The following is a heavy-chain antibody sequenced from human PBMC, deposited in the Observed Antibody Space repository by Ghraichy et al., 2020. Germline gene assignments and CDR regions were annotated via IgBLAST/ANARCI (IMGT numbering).Heavy chain of an antibody. CDR2: INPGSGNT. V-gene: IGHV1-3*01. CDR3: ARDDGSSWQLDY. J-gene: IGHJ4*02. CDR1: GYNFRNYA. D-gene: IGHD6-13*01. Sequence: ASVKVSCKASGYNFRNYAMHWVRQAPGQRLEWMGWINPGSGNTKYSQKFQDRVTISRDTSASTAYIELSSLTFEDMAVYFCARDDGSSWQLDYWGQGTLVTVSS.